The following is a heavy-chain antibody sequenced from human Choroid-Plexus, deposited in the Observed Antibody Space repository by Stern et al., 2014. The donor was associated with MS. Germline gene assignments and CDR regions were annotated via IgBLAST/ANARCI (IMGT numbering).Heavy chain of an antibody. CDR2: VSYDGSNK. CDR3: AKDRQYLTYFFDH. D-gene: IGHD2/OR15-2a*01. Sequence: QLVQSGGGVVQPGRPLRLSCVASGFTFGRCAMHWVRQAPGKGLEWVAGVSYDGSNKYYADSVKGRFTISRDNSQNTLYMQMSSLRPEDTAVYYCAKDRQYLTYFFDHWGQGSLVTVSS. V-gene: IGHV3-30*18. CDR1: GFTFGRCA. J-gene: IGHJ5*02.